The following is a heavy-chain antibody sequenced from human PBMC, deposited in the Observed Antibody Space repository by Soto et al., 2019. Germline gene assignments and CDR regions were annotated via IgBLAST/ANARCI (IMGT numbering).Heavy chain of an antibody. CDR1: GFTFSNDW. J-gene: IGHJ4*02. V-gene: IGHV3-74*01. D-gene: IGHD1-26*01. Sequence: EVHLVESGGGLVEPGGSLRLSCAASGFTFSNDWMHWVRQAPGKGLVWVARIKYDGSATNYADSVQGRCTISRDNAESTVLLQMTSLIAEDTAVYYCARGRGGAYHLDYGAKGTPVTVSS. CDR2: IKYDGSAT. CDR3: ARGRGGAYHLDY.